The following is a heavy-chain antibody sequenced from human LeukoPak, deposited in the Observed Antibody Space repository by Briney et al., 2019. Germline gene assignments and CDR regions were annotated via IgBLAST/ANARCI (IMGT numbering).Heavy chain of an antibody. D-gene: IGHD1-1*01. J-gene: IGHJ4*02. V-gene: IGHV4-4*07. Sequence: SETLPLTCTVSGGIISRYYLRWMRQPAGKGLEWIERNYTSRITNYNPPHKRRVTMAVDTSKNQLSLKRSSVTAADTAVYYCARVWNDLHFDFWGQGTLVTVSS. CDR3: ARVWNDLHFDF. CDR1: GGIISRYY. CDR2: NYTSRIT.